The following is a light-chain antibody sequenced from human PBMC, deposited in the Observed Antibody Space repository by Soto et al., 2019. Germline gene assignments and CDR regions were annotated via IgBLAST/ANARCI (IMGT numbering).Light chain of an antibody. CDR1: QGISSY. CDR2: AAS. Sequence: DIPMTQSPSTMSASVGDRVTITCRASQGISSYLAWFQQKPGKDPKRLIYAASSLQSGVPSRFSGSGSGTEFSHTTSSLQPEELSTYYYLQHNSYPLTFGGGTKVEIK. J-gene: IGKJ4*01. CDR3: LQHNSYPLT. V-gene: IGKV1-17*03.